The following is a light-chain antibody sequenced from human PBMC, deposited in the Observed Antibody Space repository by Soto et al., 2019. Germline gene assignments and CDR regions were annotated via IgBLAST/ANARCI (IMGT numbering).Light chain of an antibody. V-gene: IGLV2-14*01. CDR3: SSYTSSSLYV. CDR1: TSDVGAYNY. CDR2: EVS. J-gene: IGLJ1*01. Sequence: QSVLTQPASVSGSPGQSITISCTGSTSDVGAYNYVSWYKHHPGQAPQLMIYEVSNRPSGVSNRFSGSKSGNTASLTISGLQAEDEADYYCSSYTSSSLYVFGTGTKLT.